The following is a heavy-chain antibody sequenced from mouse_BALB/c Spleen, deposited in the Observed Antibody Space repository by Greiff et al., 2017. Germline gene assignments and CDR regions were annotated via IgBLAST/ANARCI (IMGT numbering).Heavy chain of an antibody. V-gene: IGHV1S81*02. CDR2: INPSNGGT. Sequence: QVQLQQPGAELVRPGASVKLSCKASGYTFTSYWMNWVKQRPEQGLEWIGGINPSNGGTNFNEKFKSKATLTVDKSSSTAYMQLSSLTSEDSAVYYCTRWGSRRPWYFDVWGAGTTVTVSS. D-gene: IGHD1-2*01. J-gene: IGHJ1*01. CDR1: GYTFTSYW. CDR3: TRWGSRRPWYFDV.